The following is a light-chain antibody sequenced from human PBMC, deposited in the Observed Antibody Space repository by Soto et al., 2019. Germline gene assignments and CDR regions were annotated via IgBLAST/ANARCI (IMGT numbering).Light chain of an antibody. Sequence: EIELTQSPATLSLSPGERATLSCRASQSVSSYLAWYQQKPGQSPRLIIYDASTMATGITARFSGSGSGTDFTITIRSQEPDDFAVYYCHHRRYTFGPGTKVEIK. CDR1: QSVSSY. CDR3: HHRRYT. J-gene: IGKJ3*01. V-gene: IGKV3-11*01. CDR2: DAS.